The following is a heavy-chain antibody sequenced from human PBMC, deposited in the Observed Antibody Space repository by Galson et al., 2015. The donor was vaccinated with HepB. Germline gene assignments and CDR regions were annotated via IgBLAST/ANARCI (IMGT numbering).Heavy chain of an antibody. D-gene: IGHD2-21*01. Sequence: SVKVSCKASGYTFTGYYMHWVRQAPGQGLEWMGWINPNSGGTNYAQKFQGRVTMTRDTSISTAHMELSRLRSDDTAVYYCARDPFPSLAVFPDYWGQGTLVTVSS. CDR1: GYTFTGYY. CDR2: INPNSGGT. CDR3: ARDPFPSLAVFPDY. V-gene: IGHV1-2*02. J-gene: IGHJ4*02.